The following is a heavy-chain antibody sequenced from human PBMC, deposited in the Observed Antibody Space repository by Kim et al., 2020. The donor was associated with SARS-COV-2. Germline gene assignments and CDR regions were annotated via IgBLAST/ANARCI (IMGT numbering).Heavy chain of an antibody. CDR1: GGSISSYY. D-gene: IGHD3-9*01. J-gene: IGHJ5*02. CDR3: ARHGEDDILTGYSPDNWFDP. V-gene: IGHV4-59*08. Sequence: SETLSLTCTVSGGSISSYYWSWIRQPPGKGLEWIGYIHYSGSTNYNRSLKRRVTISIDTSKNQSSLKLSSVTAADAAVYYCARHGEDDILTGYSPDNWFDPWGQGTLVTVSS. CDR2: IHYSGST.